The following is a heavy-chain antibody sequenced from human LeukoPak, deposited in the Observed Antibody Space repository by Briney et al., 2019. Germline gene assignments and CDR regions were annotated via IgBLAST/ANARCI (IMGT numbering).Heavy chain of an antibody. CDR3: ARVGMIVVGFDY. CDR2: KSYDGSNK. D-gene: IGHD3-22*01. CDR1: GFTFSSYA. Sequence: LRLFCAASGFTFSSYAMHWVRQAPGKGLEWVAVKSYDGSNKYYADSVKGRFTISRDNSKNTLYLQMNSLRAEDTAVYYCARVGMIVVGFDYWGQGTLVTVSS. V-gene: IGHV3-30-3*01. J-gene: IGHJ4*02.